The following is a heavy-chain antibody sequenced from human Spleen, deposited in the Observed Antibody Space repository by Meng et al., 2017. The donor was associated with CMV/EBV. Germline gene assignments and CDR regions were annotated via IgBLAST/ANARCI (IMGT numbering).Heavy chain of an antibody. CDR1: GYTFTSYG. D-gene: IGHD3-16*01. CDR2: ISAYNGNK. Sequence: VQLGQFGAEGKKPGASVKVSCKASGYTFTSYGITWVRQAPGQGLEWMGWISAYNGNKHYAQKFQGRVTMTTDTSTSTAYMELRSLRSDDTAVYYCAKDSYTSLDYWGQGILVTVSS. J-gene: IGHJ4*02. CDR3: AKDSYTSLDY. V-gene: IGHV1-18*01.